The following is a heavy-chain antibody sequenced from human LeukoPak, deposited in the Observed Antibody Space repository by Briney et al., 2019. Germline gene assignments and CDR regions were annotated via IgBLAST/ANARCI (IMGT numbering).Heavy chain of an antibody. J-gene: IGHJ4*02. CDR1: GFTFSSYA. D-gene: IGHD3-10*02. CDR3: AKDTARDSGVRGGGAIDY. CDR2: ISGSGGST. Sequence: PGGSLRLSCAASGFTFSSYAMSWVRQAPGKGLEWVSAISGSGGSTYYADSVKGRFTISRDNSKNTLYLQMSSLRAEDTAVYYCAKDTARDSGVRGGGAIDYWGQGTLVTVSS. V-gene: IGHV3-23*01.